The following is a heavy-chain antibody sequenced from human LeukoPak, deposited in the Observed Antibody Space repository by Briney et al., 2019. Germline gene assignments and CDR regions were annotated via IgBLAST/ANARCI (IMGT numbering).Heavy chain of an antibody. J-gene: IGHJ4*02. Sequence: ASLKVSCKPSGYTFTSSGITWVRQAPGQGLEWMGWINTHNGYSKYAQRLQGRVTMTADTSTSTAYMELSSLTSDDTAVYFCAKNTTGGYSDSWGQGTLVTVSS. CDR2: INTHNGYS. CDR3: AKNTTGGYSDS. V-gene: IGHV1-18*01. CDR1: GYTFTSSG. D-gene: IGHD2-15*01.